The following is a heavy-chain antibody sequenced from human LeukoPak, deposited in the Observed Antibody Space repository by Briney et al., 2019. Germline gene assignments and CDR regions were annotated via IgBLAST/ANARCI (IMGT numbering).Heavy chain of an antibody. D-gene: IGHD2-2*02. CDR1: GFTFSDAW. CDR3: TTQLLYEHNFDY. J-gene: IGHJ4*02. V-gene: IGHV3-15*01. CDR2: IKSNTDGGTT. Sequence: AGGSLRLSCAASGFTFSDAWMSWVRQTPGKGLEWVGRIKSNTDGGTTDFAAPVKGRFTISRDDSENALYLQMNSLKNEDTAVYYCTTQLLYEHNFDYWGQGTLVTVSS.